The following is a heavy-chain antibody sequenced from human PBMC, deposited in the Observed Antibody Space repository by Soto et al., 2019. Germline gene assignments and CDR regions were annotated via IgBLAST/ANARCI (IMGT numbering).Heavy chain of an antibody. CDR1: GGSISTVGHY. CDR2: IYHTGST. J-gene: IGHJ4*02. D-gene: IGHD1-1*01. Sequence: SETLSLTCSVSGGSISTVGHYWTWIRQPPGKGLEWIGSIYHTGSTYYSKSLRSRLTISVDTSKSQFSLRLSSVTAADTAVYYCARATGTLRSRNCDYWGQGSLVTVSS. CDR3: ARATGTLRSRNCDY. V-gene: IGHV4-31*03.